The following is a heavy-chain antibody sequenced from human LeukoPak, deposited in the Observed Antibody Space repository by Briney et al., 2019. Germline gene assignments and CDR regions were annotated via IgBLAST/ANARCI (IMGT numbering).Heavy chain of an antibody. J-gene: IGHJ5*02. CDR1: AGTFSSYA. Sequence: GASVKVSCKASAGTFSSYAISWVRQAPGQGLEWMGGIIPIFGTANYAQKFQGRVTITADESTSTAYMELSSLRSEDTAVYYCARDQAAAGTSWFDPWGQGTLVTVSS. V-gene: IGHV1-69*13. CDR3: ARDQAAAGTSWFDP. D-gene: IGHD6-13*01. CDR2: IIPIFGTA.